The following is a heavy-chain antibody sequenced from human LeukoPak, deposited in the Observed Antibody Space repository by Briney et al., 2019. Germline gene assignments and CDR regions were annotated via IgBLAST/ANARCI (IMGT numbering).Heavy chain of an antibody. CDR2: INHSGST. CDR3: TRHSRVLTAILEYFQH. J-gene: IGHJ1*01. V-gene: IGHV4-34*01. CDR1: GGSFSGYY. D-gene: IGHD2-21*02. Sequence: PSETLSLTCAVYGGSFSGYYWSWIRQPPGKGLEWIGEINHSGSTNYNPSLKSRVTISVDTSKNQFSLKLSSVTATDTAVYYCTRHSRVLTAILEYFQHWGQGTLVTVSS.